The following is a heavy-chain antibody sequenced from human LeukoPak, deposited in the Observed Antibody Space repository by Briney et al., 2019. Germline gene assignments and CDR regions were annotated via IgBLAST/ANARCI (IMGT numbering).Heavy chain of an antibody. V-gene: IGHV1-69*05. CDR1: GGTFSSYA. D-gene: IGHD4-23*01. CDR3: ARDGDYYGGNSRDAFDI. Sequence: EASVKVSCKASGGTFSSYAISWVRQAPGQGLEWMGGIIPIFGTANYAQKFQGRVTITTDESTSTAYMELSSLRSEDTAVYYCARDGDYYGGNSRDAFDIWGQGTMVNVSS. CDR2: IIPIFGTA. J-gene: IGHJ3*02.